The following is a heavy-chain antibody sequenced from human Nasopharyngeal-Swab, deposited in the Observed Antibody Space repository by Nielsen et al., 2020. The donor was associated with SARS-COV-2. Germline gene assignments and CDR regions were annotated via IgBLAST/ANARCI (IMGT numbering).Heavy chain of an antibody. CDR3: ARGRKIVAARWYFDL. V-gene: IGHV4-34*01. J-gene: IGHJ2*01. D-gene: IGHD5-12*01. CDR2: INHSGST. CDR1: GGSFSGYY. Sequence: SETLSPTCAAYGGSFSGYYWSWIRQPPGKGLEWIGEINHSGSTNYNPSLKSRVTISVDTSKNQFSLKLSSVTAADTAVYYCARGRKIVAARWYFDLWGRGTLVTVSS.